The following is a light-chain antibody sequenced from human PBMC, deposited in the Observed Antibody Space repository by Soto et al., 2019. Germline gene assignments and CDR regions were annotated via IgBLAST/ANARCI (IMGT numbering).Light chain of an antibody. CDR2: DAS. Sequence: DIRMTQSPSTLSASVGDRVTITCRASQSISSWLAWYQQKPGKAPKILIYDASSLESGVPSRLSGSGSGTEITLTISSLQPDDFATYYCQQYNSYSYTFGQGTKLEIK. CDR3: QQYNSYSYT. J-gene: IGKJ2*01. V-gene: IGKV1-5*01. CDR1: QSISSW.